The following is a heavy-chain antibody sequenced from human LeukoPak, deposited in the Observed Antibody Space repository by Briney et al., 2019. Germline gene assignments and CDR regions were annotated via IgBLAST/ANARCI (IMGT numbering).Heavy chain of an antibody. J-gene: IGHJ6*02. D-gene: IGHD2-2*01. CDR2: IKSKNDGGTT. V-gene: IGHV3-15*01. Sequence: GGSLRLSCAASGFTFSNAWMSWVRQAPGKGLEWVARIKSKNDGGTTDYAAPVKGRFTISRDDSKNTLDLQMNSLRAEDTAGYYCARVPCSSSPCYNAMDVWGQGTTVTVSS. CDR1: GFTFSNAW. CDR3: ARVPCSSSPCYNAMDV.